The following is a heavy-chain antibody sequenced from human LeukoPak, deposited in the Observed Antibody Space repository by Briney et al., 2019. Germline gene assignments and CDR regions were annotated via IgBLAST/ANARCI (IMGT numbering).Heavy chain of an antibody. V-gene: IGHV1-69*13. CDR3: ATGRDGYNSEYFQH. Sequence: ASVKVSCKASGGTFSSYAISWVRQAPGQGLEWMGGIIPIFGTANYAQKFQGRVTITADESTSTAYMELSSLRSEDTAVYFCATGRDGYNSEYFQHWGQGTLVTVSS. J-gene: IGHJ1*01. CDR2: IIPIFGTA. CDR1: GGTFSSYA. D-gene: IGHD5-24*01.